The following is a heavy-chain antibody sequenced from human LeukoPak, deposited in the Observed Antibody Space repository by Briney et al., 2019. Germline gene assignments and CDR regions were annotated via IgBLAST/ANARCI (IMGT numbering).Heavy chain of an antibody. J-gene: IGHJ5*02. CDR3: AAARSLTNWFDP. D-gene: IGHD6-19*01. CDR2: IIPILGIA. Sequence: ASVKVSCKASGGTFSSYAIIWVRQAPGQGLEWVGRIIPILGIANYAQKFQGRVTITADKSTSTAYMELSSLRSEDTAVYYCAAARSLTNWFDPWGQGTLVTVSS. CDR1: GGTFSSYA. V-gene: IGHV1-69*04.